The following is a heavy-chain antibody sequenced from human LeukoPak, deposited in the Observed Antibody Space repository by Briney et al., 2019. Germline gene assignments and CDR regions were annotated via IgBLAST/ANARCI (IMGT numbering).Heavy chain of an antibody. D-gene: IGHD6-6*01. Sequence: GESLKISCRGSGYIFNNYWIGWVRQMPGKGLEWMGIIYLLDSNTKYSPSFQGQVTISADKSITTAYLQWSSLKASDTAMYYCAREKLEDAFYYYMDVWGKGNPGHRLL. CDR3: AREKLEDAFYYYMDV. CDR1: GYIFNNYW. V-gene: IGHV5-51*01. CDR2: IYLLDSNT. J-gene: IGHJ6*03.